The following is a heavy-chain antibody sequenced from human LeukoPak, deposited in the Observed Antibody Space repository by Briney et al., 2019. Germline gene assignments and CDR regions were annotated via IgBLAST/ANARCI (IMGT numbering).Heavy chain of an antibody. J-gene: IGHJ4*02. CDR1: GGSFSGYY. CDR3: ACGHGYGIDY. V-gene: IGHV4-34*01. CDR2: INHSGST. Sequence: SETLSLTCAVYGGSFSGYYWSWIRQPPGKGPEWIGEINHSGSTNYNPSLKSRVTISVDTSKNQFSLKLSSVTAADTAVYYCACGHGYGIDYWGQGTLVTVSS. D-gene: IGHD5-18*01.